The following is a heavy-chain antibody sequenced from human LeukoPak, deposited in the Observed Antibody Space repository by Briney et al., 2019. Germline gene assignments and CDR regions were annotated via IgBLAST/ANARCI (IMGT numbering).Heavy chain of an antibody. CDR2: IWYDGSNK. V-gene: IGHV3-33*08. CDR3: ARDDGDIVRREKKLRFLERLDYYYYGMDF. Sequence: PGGSLRLSCAASGFTFSSYGMHWVRQAPGKGLEWVAVIWYDGSNKYYADSVKGRFTISRDNSKNTLYLQMNSLRAEDTAVYYCARDDGDIVRREKKLRFLERLDYYYYGMDFWGQGTTVTVSS. D-gene: IGHD3-3*01. J-gene: IGHJ6*02. CDR1: GFTFSSYG.